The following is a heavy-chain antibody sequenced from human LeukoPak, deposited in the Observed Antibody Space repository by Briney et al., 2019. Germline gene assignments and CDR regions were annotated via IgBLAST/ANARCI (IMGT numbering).Heavy chain of an antibody. J-gene: IGHJ5*02. Sequence: SEILSLTCTVSGGSISSGGYYWSWIRQHPGKGLEWIGYIYYSGSTYYNPSLKSRVTISVDTSKNQFSLKLSSVTAADTAVYYCAREVAMSWFDPWGQGTLVTVSS. CDR3: AREVAMSWFDP. CDR2: IYYSGST. V-gene: IGHV4-31*03. D-gene: IGHD2-2*01. CDR1: GGSISSGGYY.